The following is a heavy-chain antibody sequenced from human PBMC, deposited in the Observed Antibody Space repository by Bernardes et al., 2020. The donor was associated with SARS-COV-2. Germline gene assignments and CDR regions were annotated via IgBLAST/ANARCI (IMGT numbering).Heavy chain of an antibody. CDR1: GFIFSRYW. D-gene: IGHD3-10*01. J-gene: IGHJ1*01. CDR3: TREHSDISASYSGSGDFQR. CDR2: IDSDGSST. V-gene: IGHV3-74*01. Sequence: GGSLRLSCAASGFIFSRYWMHWVRQAPGKGPVWVSRIDSDGSSTSCADAVKGRFIMSRDNTKNTLYLQMNSLTAEDTAVYYCTREHSDISASYSGSGDFQRWGQGTLVTVSS.